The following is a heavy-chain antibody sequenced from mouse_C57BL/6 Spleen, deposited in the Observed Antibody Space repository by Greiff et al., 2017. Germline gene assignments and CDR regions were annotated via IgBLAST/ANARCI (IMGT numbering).Heavy chain of an antibody. J-gene: IGHJ4*01. V-gene: IGHV1-69*01. CDR3: ARLYGSSYAMDY. D-gene: IGHD1-1*01. CDR2: IDPSDSYT. Sequence: QVQLQQPGAELVMPGATVKLSCKASGYTFTSYWMHWVKQRPGQGLEWIGEIDPSDSYTNYNQKFKGKSTLTVDKSSSTAYMQLSSLTSEDSAVYYCARLYGSSYAMDYWGQGTSVTVSS. CDR1: GYTFTSYW.